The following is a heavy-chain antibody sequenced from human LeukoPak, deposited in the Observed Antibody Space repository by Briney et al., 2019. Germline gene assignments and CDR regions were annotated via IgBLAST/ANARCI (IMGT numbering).Heavy chain of an antibody. Sequence: QTGGSLRLPCAASGFTFDDYAMHWVRQAPGKGLEWVSGIGWNGGSIGYGDSVKGRFTISRDNAKNFPYLQMNSLRAEDTALYYCAKDKGKVGANWGGDGFDIWGQGTMVIVSS. V-gene: IGHV3-9*01. CDR3: AKDKGKVGANWGGDGFDI. CDR1: GFTFDDYA. J-gene: IGHJ3*02. CDR2: IGWNGGSI. D-gene: IGHD1-26*01.